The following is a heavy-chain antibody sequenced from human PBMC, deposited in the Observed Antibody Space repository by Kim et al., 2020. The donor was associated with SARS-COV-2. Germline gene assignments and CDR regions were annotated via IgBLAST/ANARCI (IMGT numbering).Heavy chain of an antibody. CDR1: GFSFGNYG. D-gene: IGHD6-25*01. V-gene: IGHV3-23*03. Sequence: GGSLRLSCGASGFSFGNYGMAWVRQSPGKGLEFVSSIATDSSSTYYAGSVKGRFTISRDNSKKTLYLQMNSLTLDDTGVYYCATRIRTTSGLDAWGQGTLLTVSS. J-gene: IGHJ5*02. CDR3: ATRIRTTSGLDA. CDR2: IATDSSST.